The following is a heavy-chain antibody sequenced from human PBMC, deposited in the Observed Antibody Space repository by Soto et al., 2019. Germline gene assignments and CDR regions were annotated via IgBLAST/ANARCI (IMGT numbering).Heavy chain of an antibody. CDR1: GFTFSDYY. Sequence: GGSLRLSCAASGFTFSDYYMSWIRQAPGKGLEWVSYISSSSSYTNYADSVKGRFTISRDNAKNSLYLQMNSLRAEDTAVYYCASGGLTGVDYWGQGTLVTVSS. CDR3: ASGGLTGVDY. D-gene: IGHD7-27*01. V-gene: IGHV3-11*06. J-gene: IGHJ4*02. CDR2: ISSSSSYT.